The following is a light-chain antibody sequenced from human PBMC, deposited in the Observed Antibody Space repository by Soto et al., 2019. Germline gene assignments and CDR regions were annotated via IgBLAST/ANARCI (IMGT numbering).Light chain of an antibody. Sequence: QSALTQPASVSGSPGQSITISCTGTSSDVGNYNFVSWYQDHPGKAPKLMIYEVTKRPSGVSNRFSGSKSGNMASLTISGLQAEDEADYYCCSYVSHNSDVFGTGTKVTVL. V-gene: IGLV2-23*02. J-gene: IGLJ1*01. CDR3: CSYVSHNSDV. CDR1: SSDVGNYNF. CDR2: EVT.